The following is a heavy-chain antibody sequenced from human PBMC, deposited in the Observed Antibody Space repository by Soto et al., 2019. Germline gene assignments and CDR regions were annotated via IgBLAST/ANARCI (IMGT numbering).Heavy chain of an antibody. V-gene: IGHV4-39*02. CDR1: GGSISSSSYY. Sequence: ETLSLTCTVSGGSISSSSYYWGWIRQPPGKGLEWIGSIYYSGSTYYNPSLKSRVTISVDTSKNQFSLKLSSVTAADTAVYYCAREVVVAATKSGYWFDPWGQGTLVTVSS. D-gene: IGHD2-15*01. CDR2: IYYSGST. CDR3: AREVVVAATKSGYWFDP. J-gene: IGHJ5*02.